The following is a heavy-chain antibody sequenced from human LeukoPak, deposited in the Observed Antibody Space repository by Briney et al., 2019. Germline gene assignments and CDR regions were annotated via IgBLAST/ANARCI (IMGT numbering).Heavy chain of an antibody. J-gene: IGHJ4*02. CDR1: GFTFSNYA. V-gene: IGHV3-23*01. D-gene: IGHD3-9*01. CDR3: TREEAYFDTLFAYYFDY. Sequence: GGSLRLSCAASGFTFSNYAMSWVRQAPGKGPEWVSAISGSGVNTYYADSVKGRFTISRDDSKNTLYLQMNSLRAEDTAIYYCTREEAYFDTLFAYYFDYWGQGTLVTVSS. CDR2: ISGSGVNT.